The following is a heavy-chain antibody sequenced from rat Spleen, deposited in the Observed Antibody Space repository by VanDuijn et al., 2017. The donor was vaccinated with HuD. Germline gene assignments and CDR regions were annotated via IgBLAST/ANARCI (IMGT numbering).Heavy chain of an antibody. CDR3: ARSAWGYYGYNYDYFDY. V-gene: IGHV5S10*01. CDR1: GFTFSDYN. CDR2: IIYDSSRT. D-gene: IGHD1-9*01. J-gene: IGHJ2*01. Sequence: EVQLVESGGGLVQPGRSLKLSCAASGFTFSDYNMAWVRQAPKKGLEWVAAIIYDSSRTYYRDSVKGRFTISRDNAKSTLYLQMDSLRSEDTATYYCARSAWGYYGYNYDYFDYWGQGVMVTVSS.